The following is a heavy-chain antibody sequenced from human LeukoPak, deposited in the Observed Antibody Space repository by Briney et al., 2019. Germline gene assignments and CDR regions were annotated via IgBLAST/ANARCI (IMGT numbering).Heavy chain of an antibody. J-gene: IGHJ4*02. D-gene: IGHD3-22*01. CDR3: AKRGVVIRVILVGFHKEAYYFDS. V-gene: IGHV3-23*01. CDR2: ISDSGGRT. CDR1: GVTLSNYG. Sequence: GESLTLSCAVPGVTLSNYGMSWVRQAPGKGLEWIAGISDSGGRTNYADSVKGRFTISRDNPKNTLILQMNSLRPEDTAVYFCAKRGVVIRVILVGFHKEAYYFDSWGQGALVTVSS.